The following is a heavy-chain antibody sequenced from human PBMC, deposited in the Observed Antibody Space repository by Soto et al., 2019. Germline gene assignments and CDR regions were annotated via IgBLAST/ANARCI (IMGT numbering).Heavy chain of an antibody. V-gene: IGHV3-7*01. CDR1: GGSISSYY. Sequence: ETLSLTCTVSGGSISSYYWSWIRQPPGKGLEWVANIKQDGSEKYYVDSVKGRFTISRDNAKNSLYLQMNSLRAEDTAVYYCARLYGGTGNDYWGQGTLVTVSS. D-gene: IGHD1-1*01. CDR3: ARLYGGTGNDY. J-gene: IGHJ4*02. CDR2: IKQDGSEK.